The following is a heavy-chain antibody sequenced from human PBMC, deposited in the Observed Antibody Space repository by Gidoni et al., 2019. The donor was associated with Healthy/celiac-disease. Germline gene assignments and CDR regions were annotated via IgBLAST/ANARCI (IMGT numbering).Heavy chain of an antibody. J-gene: IGHJ3*02. D-gene: IGHD3-16*01. Sequence: EVQLLESGGGLVQPGGSLRLSCAASGFTFSSYAMSWVRQAPGKGLEWVSAISGSGGSTYYANSVKGRFTISRDNSKNTLYLQMNSLRAEDTAVDYCAKLRLTESAFDIWGQGTMVTVSS. CDR1: GFTFSSYA. CDR2: ISGSGGST. CDR3: AKLRLTESAFDI. V-gene: IGHV3-23*01.